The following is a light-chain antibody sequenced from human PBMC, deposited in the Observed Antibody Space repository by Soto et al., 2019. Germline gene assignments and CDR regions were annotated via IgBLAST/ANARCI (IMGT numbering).Light chain of an antibody. J-gene: IGLJ3*02. CDR2: RNN. CDR3: ATWEDNLTARV. V-gene: IGLV1-47*01. CDR1: SSNIGSNY. Sequence: QAVVIQPPSASGTPGQRVTISCSGSSSNIGSNYVYWFQQLPGAAPKLLIYRNNQRPSGVPDRVSGSKSGTSASLAISGRRSEDEADYYCATWEDNLTARVFGGVTKLTVL.